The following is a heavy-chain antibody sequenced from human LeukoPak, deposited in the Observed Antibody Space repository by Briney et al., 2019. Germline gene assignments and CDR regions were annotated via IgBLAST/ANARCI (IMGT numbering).Heavy chain of an antibody. CDR3: AKDSDSSSAYFQH. CDR1: GFTLSSYV. V-gene: IGHV3-23*01. Sequence: PGGSLRLSCAVSGFTLSSYVMSWVRQAPGKGLEWVSGISGTGGTTYYADSVKGRFTISRDNAKNTLYLQMNSPRAEDTAIYYCAKDSDSSSAYFQHWGQGTLVTVSS. D-gene: IGHD6-13*01. CDR2: ISGTGGTT. J-gene: IGHJ1*01.